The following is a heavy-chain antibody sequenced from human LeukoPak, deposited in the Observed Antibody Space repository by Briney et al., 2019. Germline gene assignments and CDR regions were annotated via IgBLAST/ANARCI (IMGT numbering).Heavy chain of an antibody. J-gene: IGHJ4*02. V-gene: IGHV5-51*01. Sequence: VESLKISCKSSGYSFTSYWIGWVRQMPGKGLEWMGIIYPGDSDTRYSPSFQGQVTISADKSISTAYLQWSSLKASDTAMYYCARQAYCGRDCYSLPNDYWGQGTLVTISS. D-gene: IGHD2-21*02. CDR2: IYPGDSDT. CDR3: ARQAYCGRDCYSLPNDY. CDR1: GYSFTSYW.